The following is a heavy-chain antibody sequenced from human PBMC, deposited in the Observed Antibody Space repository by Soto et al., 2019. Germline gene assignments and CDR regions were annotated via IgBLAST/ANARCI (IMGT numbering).Heavy chain of an antibody. CDR2: IYYSGST. CDR3: ASRPGGIVVVPAAMREGDILAYWYFDL. Sequence: QLQLQESGPGLVKPSETLSLTCTVSGGSISSSSYYWGWIRQPPGKGLEWIGSIYYSGSTYYNPSLKSRVTISVDTSKNQFSLKLSSVTAADTAVYYCASRPGGIVVVPAAMREGDILAYWYFDLWGRGTLVTVSS. J-gene: IGHJ2*01. D-gene: IGHD2-2*01. V-gene: IGHV4-39*01. CDR1: GGSISSSSYY.